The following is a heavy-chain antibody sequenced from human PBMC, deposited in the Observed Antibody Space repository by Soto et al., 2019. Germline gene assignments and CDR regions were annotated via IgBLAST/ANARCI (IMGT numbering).Heavy chain of an antibody. CDR1: GFTVTSNY. CDR2: IDSDGST. V-gene: IGHV3-66*01. D-gene: IGHD5-12*01. J-gene: IGHJ4*02. Sequence: EVQLVESGGGLVQPGGSLRLSCAASGFTVTSNYMSWVRQAPGKGLEWVSVIDSDGSTYYADSVKGRFTISRDNSKNTLYLQMNSLRAEDTAVYYCANQRGGYDRDFDYWGQGTLVTVSS. CDR3: ANQRGGYDRDFDY.